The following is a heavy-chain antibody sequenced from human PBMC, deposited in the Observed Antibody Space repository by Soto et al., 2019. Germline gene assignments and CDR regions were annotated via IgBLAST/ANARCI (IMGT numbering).Heavy chain of an antibody. CDR1: GFTFSSYT. Sequence: PGGSLRLSCVASGFTFSSYTMNWVRQTPGRRLEWVAYISSSGRTIYYAESVKGRFTVSRDNAKSSLYLQMDGLRDEDTAVYYCASGLGSSRSWGQGSRVTVSS. V-gene: IGHV3-48*02. D-gene: IGHD3-10*01. J-gene: IGHJ1*01. CDR2: ISSSGRTI. CDR3: ASGLGSSRS.